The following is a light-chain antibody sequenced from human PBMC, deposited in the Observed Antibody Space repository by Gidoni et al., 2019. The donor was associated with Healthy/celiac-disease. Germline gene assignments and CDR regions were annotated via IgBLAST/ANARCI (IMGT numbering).Light chain of an antibody. CDR3: CSDAGSSTWV. J-gene: IGLJ3*02. CDR1: SSDVGSYNL. CDR2: EGS. Sequence: SSLTQPASVSRSPAQAITLSCTGTSSDVGSYNLVSWYQQPPGKAPKLMIYEGSKRPPGVSNRFSGSKAGNTASLTIAGLQAEDEADYYCCSDAGSSTWVFGGGTKPTVL. V-gene: IGLV2-23*01.